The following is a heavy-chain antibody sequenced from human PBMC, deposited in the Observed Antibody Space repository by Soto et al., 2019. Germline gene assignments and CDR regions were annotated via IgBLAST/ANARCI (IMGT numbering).Heavy chain of an antibody. D-gene: IGHD3-9*01. Sequence: GGPLRLSCTASGFTFSSYEMNWVRQAPGKGLEWVSYISSSGSTIYYADSVKGRFTISRDNAKNSLYLQMNSLRAEDTAVYYCARDGSDILTAMDVWGQGTTVTVSS. J-gene: IGHJ6*02. CDR3: ARDGSDILTAMDV. CDR2: ISSSGSTI. V-gene: IGHV3-48*03. CDR1: GFTFSSYE.